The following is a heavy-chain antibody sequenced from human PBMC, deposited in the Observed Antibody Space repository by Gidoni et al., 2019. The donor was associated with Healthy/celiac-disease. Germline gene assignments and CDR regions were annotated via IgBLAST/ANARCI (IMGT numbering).Heavy chain of an antibody. CDR1: GFPLSSYS. D-gene: IGHD6-13*01. Sequence: EVQLVASGGGLVRPGGSLGLSCASPGFPLSSYSMNWVRKAPGKGLGWFSSMSSSSSYIYYADSVKGRVTITRDNAKNSLYLQMNSRRAEDTAVYYCARIYSSSWLEGVDYWGQGTLVTVSA. V-gene: IGHV3-21*01. J-gene: IGHJ4*02. CDR2: MSSSSSYI. CDR3: ARIYSSSWLEGVDY.